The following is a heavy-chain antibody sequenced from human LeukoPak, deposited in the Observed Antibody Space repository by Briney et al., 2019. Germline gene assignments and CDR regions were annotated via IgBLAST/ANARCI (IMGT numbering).Heavy chain of an antibody. CDR2: INNDGSRT. J-gene: IGHJ4*02. CDR1: GFTFSSYW. CDR3: ARDYGGSCGY. V-gene: IGHV3-74*01. Sequence: GGSLRLSCAASGFTFSSYWMHWVRQAPGKGLVWVSRINNDGSRTTYADSVKGRFTISRDNAKNTLYLQMNSLRAEDAAVYYCARDYGGSCGYWGQGTLVTVSS. D-gene: IGHD2-15*01.